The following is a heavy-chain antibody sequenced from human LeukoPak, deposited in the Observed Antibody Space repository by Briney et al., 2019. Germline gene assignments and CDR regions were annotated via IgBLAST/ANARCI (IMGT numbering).Heavy chain of an antibody. CDR3: ARTPQDLYYRDV. J-gene: IGHJ6*03. Sequence: AETLTLTCAVSGGTFGDYSMSWIRQAPGKGLEWIGEINHSGSTNYHPSLKSRVTISVDTSKNQYALKLSSVTAGDPAAYYCARTPQDLYYRDVWGKGTTVTVSS. CDR1: GGTFGDYS. D-gene: IGHD2-15*01. V-gene: IGHV4-34*01. CDR2: INHSGST.